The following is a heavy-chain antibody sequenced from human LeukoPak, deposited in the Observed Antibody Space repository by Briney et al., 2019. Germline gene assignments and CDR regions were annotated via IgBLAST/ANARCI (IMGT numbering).Heavy chain of an antibody. CDR1: GFTFSSYW. D-gene: IGHD4-17*01. Sequence: GGSLRLSCAASGFTFSSYWMSWVRQAPGKGLEWVANIKQDGSEKYYVDSVKGRFTISRDNAKNSLYLQMNSLRDEDTAVYYGARDNLVYADSPYAFDIGCQGTMVTVSS. V-gene: IGHV3-7*01. J-gene: IGHJ3*02. CDR3: ARDNLVYADSPYAFDI. CDR2: IKQDGSEK.